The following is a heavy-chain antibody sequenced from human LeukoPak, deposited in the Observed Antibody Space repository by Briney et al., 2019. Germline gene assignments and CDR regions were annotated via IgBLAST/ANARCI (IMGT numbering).Heavy chain of an antibody. CDR3: ARHEGPILRYFDPVYYYGMDV. V-gene: IGHV4-59*08. J-gene: IGHJ6*02. CDR2: IYYIGST. CDR1: GGSISSYY. Sequence: MPSETLSLTCTVSGGSISSYYWSWIRQPPGKGLEWIGYIYYIGSTNYNPSLKSRVTISVDTSKNQFSLKLSSVTAADTAVYYCARHEGPILRYFDPVYYYGMDVWGQGTTVTVSS. D-gene: IGHD3-9*01.